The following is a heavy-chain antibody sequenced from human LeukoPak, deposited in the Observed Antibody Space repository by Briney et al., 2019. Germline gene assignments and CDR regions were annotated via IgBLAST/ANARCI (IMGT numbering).Heavy chain of an antibody. CDR2: IYYTGST. D-gene: IGHD3-22*01. Sequence: PSETLSLTCTVSGGSISSYYWSWIRQPPGKGLEWIGYIYYTGSTNYHPSLKSRVTILVDTSKNQFSLKLSSVTAADTAVYYCARSMIVVGPFDHWGQGTLVTVSS. CDR1: GGSISSYY. J-gene: IGHJ4*02. V-gene: IGHV4-59*01. CDR3: ARSMIVVGPFDH.